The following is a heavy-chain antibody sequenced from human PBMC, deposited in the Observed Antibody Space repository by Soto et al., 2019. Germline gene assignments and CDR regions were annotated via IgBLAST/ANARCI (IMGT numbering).Heavy chain of an antibody. Sequence: QVQMVQSGAAVKKTGSSVRVSCKASGGTFSSYTISWVRQAPGQGLEWMGKITPIIGIANYAQKFQGSVTITADKSTNTVFMQLSSLRSEDTTVYCGAEHGDHCLESWGQGTLVTVSS. CDR3: AEHGDHCLES. J-gene: IGHJ4*02. CDR2: ITPIIGIA. CDR1: GGTFSSYT. V-gene: IGHV1-69*02. D-gene: IGHD2-21*02.